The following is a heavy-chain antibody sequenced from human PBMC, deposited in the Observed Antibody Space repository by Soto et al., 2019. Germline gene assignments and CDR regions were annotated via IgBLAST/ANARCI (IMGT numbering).Heavy chain of an antibody. J-gene: IGHJ6*02. V-gene: IGHV4-59*01. CDR2: IYYSGST. Sequence: PSETLSLTCTVSGDSTSFYYWSWIRQPPGKGLEWIGYIYYSGSTNYNPSLKSRVTISVDTSKNQFSLKLSSVTAADTAIYYCLGAPALPFYYGMDVWGQGTTVTVSS. D-gene: IGHD2-2*02. CDR1: GDSTSFYY. CDR3: LGAPALPFYYGMDV.